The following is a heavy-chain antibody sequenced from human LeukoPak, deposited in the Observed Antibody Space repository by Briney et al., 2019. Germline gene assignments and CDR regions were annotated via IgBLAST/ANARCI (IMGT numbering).Heavy chain of an antibody. D-gene: IGHD6-6*01. V-gene: IGHV3-7*01. J-gene: IGHJ4*02. CDR2: IKQDGSPR. CDR3: ARRGGSSSRRSPIDY. Sequence: GGSLRLSCTASGFTFSDYWMTWVRQAPGKGPEWVANIKQDGSPRYYVDSVRGRFTISRDNAKNSLFLQMNGLRAEDTAVYNCARRGGSSSRRSPIDYWGQGTLVTVSS. CDR1: GFTFSDYW.